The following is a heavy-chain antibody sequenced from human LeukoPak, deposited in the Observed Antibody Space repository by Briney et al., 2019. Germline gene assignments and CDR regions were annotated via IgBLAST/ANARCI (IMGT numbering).Heavy chain of an antibody. Sequence: GGSLRLSCAASGFPFSSYAMGWVSQAPGKGLERVSVIYSGGSTYYADSVKGRFTISRDNSKNTLYLQMNSLRAEDTAVYYCAAAKGIQLWKGFNYWGQGTLVTVSS. V-gene: IGHV3-66*01. J-gene: IGHJ4*02. CDR2: IYSGGST. CDR1: GFPFSSYA. D-gene: IGHD5-18*01. CDR3: AAAKGIQLWKGFNY.